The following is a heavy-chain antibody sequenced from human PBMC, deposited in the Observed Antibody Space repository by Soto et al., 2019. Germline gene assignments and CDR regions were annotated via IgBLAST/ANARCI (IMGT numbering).Heavy chain of an antibody. D-gene: IGHD4-17*01. CDR2: IFSDNER. J-gene: IGHJ6*02. CDR1: GFSLTTGKMG. Sequence: GSGPTLVNPTETLTLTCTVSGFSLTTGKMGVSWIRQPPGKALEWLAHIFSDNERSYSTSLQGRLTISKDTSGSQVVLSMTNVDPVDTAPYYCARMNVDSYQFYYAMDVWGQGTTVTVSS. CDR3: ARMNVDSYQFYYAMDV. V-gene: IGHV2-26*01.